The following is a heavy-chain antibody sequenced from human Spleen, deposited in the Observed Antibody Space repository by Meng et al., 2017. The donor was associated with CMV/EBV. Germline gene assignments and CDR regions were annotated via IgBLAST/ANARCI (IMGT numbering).Heavy chain of an antibody. CDR1: GFTFSNAW. D-gene: IGHD5-24*01. CDR2: IKSKTDGGTT. V-gene: IGHV3-15*01. Sequence: GESLKISCAASGFTFSNAWMSWVRQAPGKGPEWVGRIKSKTDGGTTDYAAPVKGRFTISRDDSKNTLYLQMNSLKTEDTAVYYCTRQLKTYYFDYWGQGTMVTVSS. J-gene: IGHJ4*02. CDR3: TRQLKTYYFDY.